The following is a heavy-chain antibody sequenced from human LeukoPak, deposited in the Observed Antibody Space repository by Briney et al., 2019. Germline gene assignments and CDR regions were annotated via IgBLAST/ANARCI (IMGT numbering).Heavy chain of an antibody. CDR3: ARGHRGWFFDY. CDR2: IYSNNT. J-gene: IGHJ4*02. CDR1: GFTVSSNS. V-gene: IGHV3-53*01. Sequence: PGGSLRLSCTVSGFTVSSNSMSWVRQAPGKGLEWVSFIYSNNTHYSDSVKGRFTISRDNSKNTLYLQMNSLRAEDTAVYYCARGHRGWFFDYWGQGTLVTVSS. D-gene: IGHD6-19*01.